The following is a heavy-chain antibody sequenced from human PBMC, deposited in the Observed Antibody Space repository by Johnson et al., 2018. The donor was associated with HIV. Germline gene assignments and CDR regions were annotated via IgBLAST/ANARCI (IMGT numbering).Heavy chain of an antibody. D-gene: IGHD3-22*01. V-gene: IGHV3-30*14. J-gene: IGHJ3*02. CDR3: ARRAYYYDSSGYYSHAFDI. CDR2: ISYDESNK. CDR1: GFTFSSYA. Sequence: QVQLVESGGGLVKPGGSLRLSCAASGFTFSSYAMHWVRQAPGKGLEWVAVISYDESNKDYADSVKGRFTISRDNSKNTLYLQMNSLRAEDTAVFYCARRAYYYDSSGYYSHAFDIWGQGTMVTVSS.